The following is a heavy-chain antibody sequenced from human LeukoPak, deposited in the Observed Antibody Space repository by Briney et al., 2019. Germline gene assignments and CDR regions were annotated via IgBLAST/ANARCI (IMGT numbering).Heavy chain of an antibody. D-gene: IGHD3-10*01. Sequence: GGSLRLSCAASGFTFSTYAMSWVRQAPGKGLEWVSAISGSGGSTYYADSVKGRFTISRDNSKNTLYLQMNSLRGDDTAAYYCAKAHGSGSSYYYYYGMDVWGQGTTVTVSS. J-gene: IGHJ6*02. CDR1: GFTFSTYA. CDR3: AKAHGSGSSYYYYYGMDV. CDR2: ISGSGGST. V-gene: IGHV3-23*01.